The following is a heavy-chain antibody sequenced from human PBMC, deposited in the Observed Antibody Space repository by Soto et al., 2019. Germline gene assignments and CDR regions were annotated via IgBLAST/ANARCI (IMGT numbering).Heavy chain of an antibody. CDR3: AKGILVKPPGTRTFDI. Sequence: EVQLLESGGGLVQPGGSLRLSCAASGFTFINYAMSWVRQAPGKGLEWVSTIGGGDGSTYYADSVKGRFTISRDNSNSALYLQMNSLRVGDTAIYYCAKGILVKPPGTRTFDIWGQVTMVIVSA. V-gene: IGHV3-23*01. J-gene: IGHJ3*02. CDR1: GFTFINYA. CDR2: IGGGDGST. D-gene: IGHD6-13*01.